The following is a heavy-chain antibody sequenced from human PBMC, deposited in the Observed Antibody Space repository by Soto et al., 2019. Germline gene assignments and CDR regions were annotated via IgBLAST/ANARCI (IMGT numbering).Heavy chain of an antibody. CDR1: GFTFSNFW. CDR2: IKQDGSEK. CDR3: ARAFYVWGNYRTYYFDY. Sequence: EVQLVEYGGGLVQPGGSLRLSCAASGFTFSNFWMSWVRQAPGKGLEGVANIKQDGSEKYYVDSVKGRFTISRDNAKNSLFLQMNSLRAEDTAVYYCARAFYVWGNYRTYYFDYWGQGTLVTVSS. D-gene: IGHD3-16*02. J-gene: IGHJ4*02. V-gene: IGHV3-7*05.